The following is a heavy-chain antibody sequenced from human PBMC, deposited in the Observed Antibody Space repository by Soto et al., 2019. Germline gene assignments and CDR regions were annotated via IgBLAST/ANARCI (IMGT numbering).Heavy chain of an antibody. J-gene: IGHJ6*03. CDR3: ARVGAAARAVVFLGYYYMDV. CDR2: ISSSSSYI. V-gene: IGHV3-21*01. Sequence: EVQLVESGGGLVKPGGSLRLSCAASGFTFSSYSMNWVRQAPGKGLEWVSSISSSSSYIYYADSVKGRFTISRDNAKNSLYLQMNSLRAEDTAVYYCARVGAAARAVVFLGYYYMDVWGKGTTVTVSS. D-gene: IGHD6-13*01. CDR1: GFTFSSYS.